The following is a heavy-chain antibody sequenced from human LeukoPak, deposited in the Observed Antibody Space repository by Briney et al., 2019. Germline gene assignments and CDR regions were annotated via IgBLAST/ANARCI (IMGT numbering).Heavy chain of an antibody. CDR3: ARVSDDSSGYYPSYNWFDP. J-gene: IGHJ5*02. Sequence: SETLSLTCTVSGGSISSYYWSWIRQPPGKGLEWIGYIYYSGSTNYNPSLKSRVTISVDTPKNQFSLKLSSVTAADTAVYYCARVSDDSSGYYPSYNWFDPWGQGTLVTVSS. CDR2: IYYSGST. V-gene: IGHV4-59*08. CDR1: GGSISSYY. D-gene: IGHD3-22*01.